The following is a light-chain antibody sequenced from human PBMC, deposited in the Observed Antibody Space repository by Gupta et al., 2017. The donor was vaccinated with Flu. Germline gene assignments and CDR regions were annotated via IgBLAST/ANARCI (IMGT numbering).Light chain of an antibody. Sequence: SSELAPDPSGSVALGPTVRITFQGDSLRSYYASWYQQKPGQAPVLVIYGKNNRPSGIPDRFSGSSSGNTASLTITGAQAEDEADYYCNSRDSSGNHLVVFGGGTKLTVL. CDR1: SLRSYY. V-gene: IGLV3-19*01. J-gene: IGLJ2*01. CDR3: NSRDSSGNHLVV. CDR2: GKN.